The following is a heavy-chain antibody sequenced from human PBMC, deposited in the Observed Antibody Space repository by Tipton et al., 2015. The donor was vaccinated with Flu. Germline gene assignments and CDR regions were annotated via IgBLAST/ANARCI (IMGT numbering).Heavy chain of an antibody. D-gene: IGHD4-17*01. V-gene: IGHV4-59*01. CDR1: GGSISSYY. Sequence: TLSLTCTVSGGSISSYYWSWIRQPPGKGLEWIGYIYYSGSTNYNPSLKSRVTISVDTSKNQFSPKLSSVTAADTAVYYCARDRFYGDGAFDIWGQGTMVTVSS. CDR2: IYYSGST. CDR3: ARDRFYGDGAFDI. J-gene: IGHJ3*02.